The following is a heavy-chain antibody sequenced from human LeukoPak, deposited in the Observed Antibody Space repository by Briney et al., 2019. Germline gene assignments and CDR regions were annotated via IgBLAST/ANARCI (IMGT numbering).Heavy chain of an antibody. CDR1: GFTFSSYW. Sequence: GGSLRLSCAASGFTFSSYWMSWVRQAPGKGLESVANIKQDGSEKYYVDSVKGRFTISRDNAKNSLYLQMNSLRAEDTALYYCAKDIHPINYDILTGDDAFDIWGQGTMVTVSS. J-gene: IGHJ3*02. D-gene: IGHD3-9*01. V-gene: IGHV3-7*03. CDR3: AKDIHPINYDILTGDDAFDI. CDR2: IKQDGSEK.